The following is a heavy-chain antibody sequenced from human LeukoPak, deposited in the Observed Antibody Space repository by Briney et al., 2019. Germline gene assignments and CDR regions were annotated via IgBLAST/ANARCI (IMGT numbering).Heavy chain of an antibody. CDR1: GYTLTELS. Sequence: ASVKVSCKVSGYTLTELSVHWVRQAPGKGLEWMGGFDPEDGETIYVQKFQGRVTMTEDTSTDTAYMELSSLRSEDTAVYYCATVRYFDSSGHLDLDYWGQGTLVTVSP. V-gene: IGHV1-24*01. CDR3: ATVRYFDSSGHLDLDY. J-gene: IGHJ4*02. CDR2: FDPEDGET. D-gene: IGHD3-22*01.